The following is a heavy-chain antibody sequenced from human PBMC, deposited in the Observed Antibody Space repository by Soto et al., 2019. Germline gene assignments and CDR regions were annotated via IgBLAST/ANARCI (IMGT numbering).Heavy chain of an antibody. Sequence: PSETLSLTCTVSGDSIISSDFYWGWVRQPPGKGLEWIGSIFYLGSSYYNPSLKSRVTMSVDTSKNQFSLRLRSVTAADTALYLCARHSLALLKNNWFDPWGKGIMVTVSS. D-gene: IGHD3-3*02. J-gene: IGHJ5*02. CDR3: ARHSLALLKNNWFDP. CDR2: IFYLGSS. CDR1: GDSIISSDFY. V-gene: IGHV4-39*01.